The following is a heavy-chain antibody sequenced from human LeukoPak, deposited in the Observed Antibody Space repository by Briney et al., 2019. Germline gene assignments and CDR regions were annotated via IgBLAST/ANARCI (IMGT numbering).Heavy chain of an antibody. CDR3: ASDDTPYSSSSNFDY. J-gene: IGHJ4*02. Sequence: GGSLRLSCAASGFTFSSYWMSWVRQAPGKGLEWVANIKQDGSEKYYVDSVKGRFTISRDNAKNSLYLQMNSLRAEDTAVYYCASDDTPYSSSSNFDYWGQGTLVTVSS. V-gene: IGHV3-7*01. D-gene: IGHD6-6*01. CDR2: IKQDGSEK. CDR1: GFTFSSYW.